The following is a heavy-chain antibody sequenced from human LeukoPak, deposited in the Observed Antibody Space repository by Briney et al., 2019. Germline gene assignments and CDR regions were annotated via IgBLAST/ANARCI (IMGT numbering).Heavy chain of an antibody. CDR3: ATEYKVGTSRKCFQH. J-gene: IGHJ1*01. D-gene: IGHD1-26*01. CDR2: ISDSGRTT. V-gene: IGHV3-23*01. Sequence: QTGGSLRLSCAASGFTFDSHYVSWVRQAPGKGLQWVSAISDSGRTTHYADSVRGRFTISRDNSKSTVYLQMNSLRAEDAAVYHCATEYKVGTSRKCFQHWGLGTLVTVSS. CDR1: GFTFDSHY.